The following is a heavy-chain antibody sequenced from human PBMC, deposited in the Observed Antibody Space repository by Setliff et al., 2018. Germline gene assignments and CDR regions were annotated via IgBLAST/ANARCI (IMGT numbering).Heavy chain of an antibody. CDR3: VRDRAAIVVGPPTAAFDI. V-gene: IGHV1-18*01. D-gene: IGHD2-2*01. CDR1: GYTFTSYG. Sequence: ASVKVSCKASGYTFTSYGISWVRQAPGQGLEWMGWISAYNGNTNYAQKLQGRVTLTTDTSTGTAYMEVRSLRSGDTAQYYCVRDRAAIVVGPPTAAFDIWGQGTMVTVSS. J-gene: IGHJ3*02. CDR2: ISAYNGNT.